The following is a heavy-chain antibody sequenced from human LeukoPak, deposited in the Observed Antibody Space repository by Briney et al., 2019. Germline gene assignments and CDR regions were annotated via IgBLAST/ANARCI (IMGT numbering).Heavy chain of an antibody. J-gene: IGHJ6*02. CDR3: AKDLIVVVIRGGMDV. V-gene: IGHV3-7*01. Sequence: GGSLRLSCAASGFTFSSYWMSWVRQAPGKGLEWVANIKQDGSEKYYVDSVKGRFTISRDNAKNSLYLQMNSLRAEDTAVYYCAKDLIVVVIRGGMDVWGQGTTVTVSS. CDR1: GFTFSSYW. D-gene: IGHD3-22*01. CDR2: IKQDGSEK.